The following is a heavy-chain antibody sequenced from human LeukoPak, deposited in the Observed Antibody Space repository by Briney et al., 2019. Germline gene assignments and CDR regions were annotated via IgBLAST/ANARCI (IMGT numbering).Heavy chain of an antibody. CDR2: IYSGGNT. D-gene: IGHD4-17*01. J-gene: IGHJ4*02. CDR3: ARATYGDYLSNFDY. V-gene: IGHV3-66*01. Sequence: PGGSLRLSCAAFGFTVSVNYMSWVRQAPGKGLECVSVIYSGGNTYYADSVKGRFTISRDNAKNSLYLQMNSLRAEDTAVYYCARATYGDYLSNFDYWGQGTLVTVSS. CDR1: GFTVSVNY.